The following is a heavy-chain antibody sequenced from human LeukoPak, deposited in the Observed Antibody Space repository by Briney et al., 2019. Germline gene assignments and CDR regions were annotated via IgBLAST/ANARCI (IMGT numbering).Heavy chain of an antibody. J-gene: IGHJ4*02. V-gene: IGHV3-21*01. CDR3: ARAARPWYFDY. D-gene: IGHD6-6*01. CDR1: GFTFSSYS. Sequence: PGGSLRLSCAASGFTFSSYSMNWVRQAPGEGLEWVSSISSSSSYIYYADSVKGRFTISRDNAKNSLYLQMNSLRAEDTAVYYCARAARPWYFDYWGQGTLVTVSS. CDR2: ISSSSSYI.